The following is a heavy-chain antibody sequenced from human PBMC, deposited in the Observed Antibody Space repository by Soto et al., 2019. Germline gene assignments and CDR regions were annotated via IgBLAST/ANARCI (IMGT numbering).Heavy chain of an antibody. CDR1: GFTFSSYA. D-gene: IGHD5-18*01. CDR2: ISGRGGST. Sequence: GGSLRLSCAASGFTFSSYAMSWVRQAPGKGLEWVSAISGRGGSTYYADSVKGRFTLSRDNSKNTLYLQMNSLRAEDTAVYYCAKDHSGGYSYGYCFDYWGQGTLVTVSS. V-gene: IGHV3-23*01. J-gene: IGHJ4*02. CDR3: AKDHSGGYSYGYCFDY.